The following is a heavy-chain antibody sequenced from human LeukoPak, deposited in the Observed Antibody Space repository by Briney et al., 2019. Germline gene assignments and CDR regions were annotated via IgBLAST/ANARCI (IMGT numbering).Heavy chain of an antibody. J-gene: IGHJ4*02. CDR2: INHSGST. CDR1: GESFSGYY. D-gene: IGHD3-22*01. CDR3: ARGRKHSRDFDY. V-gene: IGHV4-34*01. Sequence: SESLSLTCAVYGESFSGYYWSWIRQPPGKGLEWIGEINHSGSTNYNPSLKSRVTISVDTSKNQFSLKLSSVTAADTAVYYCARGRKHSRDFDYWGQGTLVTVSS.